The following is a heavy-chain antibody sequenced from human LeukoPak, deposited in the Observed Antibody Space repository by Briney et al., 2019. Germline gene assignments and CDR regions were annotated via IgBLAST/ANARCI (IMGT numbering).Heavy chain of an antibody. J-gene: IGHJ4*02. CDR2: IKQDGSEK. D-gene: IGHD4-11*01. V-gene: IGHV3-7*01. Sequence: GGSLRLSCAASGFTFSNYWMSCGRQAPGKGLEWVANIKQDGSEKYYVDSVKGRFTISRDNAKNSLYLQMNSLRAEDTAVYYCARDKGTVTIFDCWGQGTLVTVSS. CDR1: GFTFSNYW. CDR3: ARDKGTVTIFDC.